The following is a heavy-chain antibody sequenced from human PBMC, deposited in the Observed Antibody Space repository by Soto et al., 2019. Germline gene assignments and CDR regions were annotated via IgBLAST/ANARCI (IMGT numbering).Heavy chain of an antibody. CDR1: GGSINSYY. CDR2: SYYSGTT. D-gene: IGHD2-15*01. Sequence: SETLSLTCTVSGGSINSYYWNWIRQPPGKGLEWIGYSYYSGTTNYNPSLKSRVTISVDRSKNQFSLRLSSVTAADSAVYYCARDTGTSCSGGTCYATFDSWGQGTLVTVSS. CDR3: ARDTGTSCSGGTCYATFDS. J-gene: IGHJ4*02. V-gene: IGHV4-59*01.